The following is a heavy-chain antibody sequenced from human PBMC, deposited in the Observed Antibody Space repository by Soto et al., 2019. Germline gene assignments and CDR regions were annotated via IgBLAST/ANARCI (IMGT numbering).Heavy chain of an antibody. CDR3: ARDIGSPNRYDFWSGYADGFDY. V-gene: IGHV1-18*01. CDR2: ISAYNGNT. J-gene: IGHJ4*02. Sequence: ASVKVSCKASGYTFTSYGISWVRQAPGQGLEWMGWISAYNGNTNYAQKLQGRVTMTTDTSTSTAYMELRSLRSDDTAVYYCARDIGSPNRYDFWSGYADGFDYWGQGTLVTVSS. D-gene: IGHD3-3*01. CDR1: GYTFTSYG.